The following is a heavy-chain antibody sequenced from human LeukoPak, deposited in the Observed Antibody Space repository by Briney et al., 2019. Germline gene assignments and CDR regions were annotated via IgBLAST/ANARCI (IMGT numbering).Heavy chain of an antibody. CDR2: INPSGGST. Sequence: VASVKVSCKASGYTFTSYYMHWVRQAPGQGLEWMGIINPSGGSTSYAQKFQGRVTMTRDMSTSTVYMELSSLRSEDTAVYYCARGASGYDILTGYYPEGYWGQGTLVTVSS. J-gene: IGHJ4*02. CDR1: GYTFTSYY. D-gene: IGHD3-9*01. V-gene: IGHV1-46*01. CDR3: ARGASGYDILTGYYPEGY.